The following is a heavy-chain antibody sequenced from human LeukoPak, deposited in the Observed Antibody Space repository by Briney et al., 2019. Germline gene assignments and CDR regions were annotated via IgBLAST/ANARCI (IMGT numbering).Heavy chain of an antibody. CDR2: ISYDGSNK. D-gene: IGHD3-10*01. V-gene: IGHV3-30-3*01. Sequence: PGGSLRLSCAASGFTFSSYAMHWVRQAPGKGLEWVAVISYDGSNKYYADSVKGRFTISRDNSKNTLYLQMNSLRAEDTAVYYCARSQGLWFGELFLDYWGQGTLVTVSS. CDR1: GFTFSSYA. J-gene: IGHJ4*02. CDR3: ARSQGLWFGELFLDY.